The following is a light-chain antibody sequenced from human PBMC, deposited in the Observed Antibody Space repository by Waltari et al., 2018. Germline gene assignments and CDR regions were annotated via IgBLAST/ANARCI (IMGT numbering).Light chain of an antibody. CDR3: HQYYSAPYT. Sequence: DIVMTQSPDSLAVSLGERATINCNSSQSVLYSSNNKDYVTWYQQKPGQTPNLLIYWASNRDSGVPDRFSGSGSGTNFTLTISSLQAEDVAVYYCHQYYSAPYTFGQGTKLEIK. J-gene: IGKJ2*01. CDR1: QSVLYSSNNKDY. V-gene: IGKV4-1*01. CDR2: WAS.